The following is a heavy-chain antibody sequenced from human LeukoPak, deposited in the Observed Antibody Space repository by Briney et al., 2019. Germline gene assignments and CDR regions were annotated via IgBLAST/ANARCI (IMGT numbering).Heavy chain of an antibody. V-gene: IGHV4-59*05. CDR1: GGSISSYY. CDR2: IYYSGST. J-gene: IGHJ4*02. Sequence: SETLSLPCTVFGGSISSYYWSWIRQPPGKGLEWIGSIYYSGSTYYNPSLKSRVTISVDTSKNQFSLKLSSVTAADTAVYYCARRAIVVVPAAEFDYWGQGTLVTVSS. CDR3: ARRAIVVVPAAEFDY. D-gene: IGHD2-2*01.